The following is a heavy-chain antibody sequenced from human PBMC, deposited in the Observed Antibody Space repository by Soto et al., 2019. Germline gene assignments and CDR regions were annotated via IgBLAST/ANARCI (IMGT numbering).Heavy chain of an antibody. V-gene: IGHV4-39*01. D-gene: IGHD3-3*01. Sequence: SETLSLTCTVSGGSISSGGYYWSWIRQHPGKGLEWIGSIYYSGSTYYNPSLKSRVTISVDTSKNQFSLKLSSVTAADTAVYYCARHYDFWSGYYTQTTYYYYGMDVWGQGTTVTVSS. CDR2: IYYSGST. CDR1: GGSISSGGYY. CDR3: ARHYDFWSGYYTQTTYYYYGMDV. J-gene: IGHJ6*02.